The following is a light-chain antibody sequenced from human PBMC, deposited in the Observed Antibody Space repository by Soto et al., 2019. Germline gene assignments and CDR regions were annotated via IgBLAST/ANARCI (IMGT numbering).Light chain of an antibody. Sequence: QSVLTQPPSASGSPGQSVTISCTGTKSDIGVYDFVSWYQHHPGKAPRLIIYEVVQRPSGVPDRFSGSKSGNTASLTVSGLQAADEADSFCKSYDGSNNYVFGSGTKVTVL. CDR2: EVV. J-gene: IGLJ1*01. CDR3: KSYDGSNNYV. V-gene: IGLV2-8*01. CDR1: KSDIGVYDF.